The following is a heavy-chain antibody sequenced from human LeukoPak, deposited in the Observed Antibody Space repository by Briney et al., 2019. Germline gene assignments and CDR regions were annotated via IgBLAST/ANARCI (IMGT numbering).Heavy chain of an antibody. J-gene: IGHJ2*01. Sequence: SETLSLTCSVSGGSISSSGFYWGWIRQPPGKGLEWIGTMSQSGSTHYNSSLKSRVTVSVDTSKNQCSLTLSSVTAADTAGYYCARHGLTSFRYFDLWGRGTLVTVSS. CDR2: MSQSGST. V-gene: IGHV4-39*01. CDR3: ARHGLTSFRYFDL. D-gene: IGHD3/OR15-3a*01. CDR1: GGSISSSGFY.